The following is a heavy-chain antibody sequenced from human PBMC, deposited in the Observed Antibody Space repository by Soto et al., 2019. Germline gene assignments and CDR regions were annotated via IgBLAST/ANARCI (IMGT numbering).Heavy chain of an antibody. D-gene: IGHD3-3*01. V-gene: IGHV1-46*01. CDR1: GGPFSSH. CDR2: INPSGGST. CDR3: ARDSSMTLFGVVGFDYYKFYSLAV. J-gene: IGHJ6*02. Sequence: ASVEVSCKASGGPFSSHIHCVRQAPGQGPEGMGIINPSGGSTSFAQKFQGRITMTRDSSTSTVYMELSSLRSDDTAVYYCARDSSMTLFGVVGFDYYKFYSLAVWGQGTTVTVSS.